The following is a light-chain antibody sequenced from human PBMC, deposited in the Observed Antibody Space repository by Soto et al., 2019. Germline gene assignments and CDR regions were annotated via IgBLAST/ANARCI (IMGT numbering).Light chain of an antibody. CDR1: STDFENYNL. V-gene: IGLV2-14*02. J-gene: IGLJ1*01. CDR3: CSLTTSHTYV. CDR2: EGT. Sequence: QLVLTQPASVSGSPGQSITISCTRSSTDFENYNLVSWYQHCPDKAPKLIIYEGTKRPSEISDRFSGSESDTTASLIISGLQPEDEADYYCCSLTTSHTYVFGSGTKLTVL.